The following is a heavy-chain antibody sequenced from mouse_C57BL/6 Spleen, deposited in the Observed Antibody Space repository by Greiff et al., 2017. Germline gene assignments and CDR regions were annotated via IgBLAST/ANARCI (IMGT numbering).Heavy chain of an antibody. CDR1: GYTFTSYW. CDR2: INPSNGGT. Sequence: QVQLQQPGTELVKPGASVKLSCKASGYTFTSYWMHWVKQRPGQGLEWIGNINPSNGGTNYNEKFKSKATLTVDKSSSTAYMQLSSLTSEDSAVYYCARERIYYGSSWGYFDVWGTGTTVTVSS. CDR3: ARERIYYGSSWGYFDV. V-gene: IGHV1-53*01. J-gene: IGHJ1*03. D-gene: IGHD1-1*01.